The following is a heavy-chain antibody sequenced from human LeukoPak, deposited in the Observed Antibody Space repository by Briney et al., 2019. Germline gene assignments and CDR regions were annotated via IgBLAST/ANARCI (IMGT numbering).Heavy chain of an antibody. Sequence: GGSLRLSCAASGFTFSSYSINWVRQAPGKGLEWLSYISSSRTISYADSLKGRFTVSRDNAKNSLDLQMNSLRVEDTAVYYCARVGTSGWTSDYWGQRTLVTVSS. V-gene: IGHV3-48*04. CDR3: ARVGTSGWTSDY. D-gene: IGHD6-19*01. CDR1: GFTFSSYS. J-gene: IGHJ4*02. CDR2: ISSSRTI.